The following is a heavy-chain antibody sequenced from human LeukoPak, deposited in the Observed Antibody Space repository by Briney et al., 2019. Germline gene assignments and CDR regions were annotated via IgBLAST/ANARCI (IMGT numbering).Heavy chain of an antibody. D-gene: IGHD3-3*01. CDR2: IKSKTDGGTT. CDR1: GFTFSNAW. Sequence: GGSLRLSCAASGFTFSNAWMNWVRQAPGKGLEWVGRIKSKTDGGTTDYAAPVKGRFTISRDDSKNTLYLQMNSLKTEDTAVYYCTTSTYYDFWSGYPGPFDYWGQGTLVTVSS. CDR3: TTSTYYDFWSGYPGPFDY. J-gene: IGHJ4*02. V-gene: IGHV3-15*07.